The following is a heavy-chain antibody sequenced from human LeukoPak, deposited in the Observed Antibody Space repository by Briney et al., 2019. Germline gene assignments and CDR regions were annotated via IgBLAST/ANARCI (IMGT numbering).Heavy chain of an antibody. J-gene: IGHJ5*02. D-gene: IGHD1-26*01. CDR3: TRADSATIPGVDP. Sequence: PGGSLRLSCVASGYTFSSFSINWVRQAPGKGLEWVSSISVRSNYIYYADSVRGRFSISRDNSKNTLYLQMNSLRAEDTAVYYCTRADSATIPGVDPWGQGTLVTVSS. CDR2: ISVRSNYI. V-gene: IGHV3-21*04. CDR1: GYTFSSFS.